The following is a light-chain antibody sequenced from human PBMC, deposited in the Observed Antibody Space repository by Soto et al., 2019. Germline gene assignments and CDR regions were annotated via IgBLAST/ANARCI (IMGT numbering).Light chain of an antibody. CDR1: QSVSSN. Sequence: EIVMTQSPATLSLSPGERATLSCRASQSVSSNLAWYQQKPGQAPRLLIYDAYNRATGIPPRLSGSGSGTDLTLTISSLEPEDSAVYYCQQRHMWPITFGQGTRLEIK. CDR3: QQRHMWPIT. J-gene: IGKJ5*01. CDR2: DAY. V-gene: IGKV3-11*01.